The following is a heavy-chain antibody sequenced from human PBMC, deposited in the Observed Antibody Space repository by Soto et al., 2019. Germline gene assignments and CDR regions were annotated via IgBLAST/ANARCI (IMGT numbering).Heavy chain of an antibody. CDR3: AKGDYDFWSGYSGYYYGMDV. V-gene: IGHV3-23*01. Sequence: WGSLRLSCAASGFTFSSYAMSWVRQAPGKGLEWVSAISGSGGSTYYADSVKGRFTISRDNSKNTLYLQMNSLRAEDTAVYYCAKGDYDFWSGYSGYYYGMDVWGQGTTVTVSS. D-gene: IGHD3-3*01. CDR1: GFTFSSYA. CDR2: ISGSGGST. J-gene: IGHJ6*02.